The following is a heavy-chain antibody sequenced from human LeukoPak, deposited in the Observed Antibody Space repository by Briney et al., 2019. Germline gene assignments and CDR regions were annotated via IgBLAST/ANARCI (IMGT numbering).Heavy chain of an antibody. Sequence: ASVKVSCKASGYTFTSYGISWVRQAPGQGLEWMGWMNPNSGNTGYAQKFQGRVTMTRNTSISTAYMELSSLRSEDTAVYYCARGLPPPPWGAVAGIDDYWGQGTLVTVSS. CDR2: MNPNSGNT. CDR1: GYTFTSYG. V-gene: IGHV1-8*02. D-gene: IGHD6-19*01. CDR3: ARGLPPPPWGAVAGIDDY. J-gene: IGHJ4*02.